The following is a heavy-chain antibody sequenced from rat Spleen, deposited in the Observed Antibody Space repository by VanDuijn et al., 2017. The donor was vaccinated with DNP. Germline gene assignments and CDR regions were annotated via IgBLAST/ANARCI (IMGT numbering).Heavy chain of an antibody. V-gene: IGHV3-3*01. Sequence: EVQLQESGPGLVKPSQSLSLTCSVTGYSITSNCKWSWIRQFPGNKLEWMGYMNNAGSANYNPSLKSRISITKDTSKNQFFLQVNSVATEDTATYYCAIQLGVFDYWGQGVVVTVSS. CDR1: GYSITSNCK. CDR3: AIQLGVFDY. CDR2: MNNAGSA. J-gene: IGHJ2*01. D-gene: IGHD5-1*01.